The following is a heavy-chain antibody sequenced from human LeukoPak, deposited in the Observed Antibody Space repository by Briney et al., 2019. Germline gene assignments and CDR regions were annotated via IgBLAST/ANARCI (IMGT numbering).Heavy chain of an antibody. CDR3: ARDLTPPWSIPGY. CDR1: GFTFSSYA. CDR2: ISYNGSNK. Sequence: GRSLRLSCAASGFTFSSYAMHWVRQAPGKGLEWVAVISYNGSNKYYADSVKGRFTISRDNSKNTLYLQMNSLRAEDTAVYYCARDLTPPWSIPGYWGQGTLVTVSS. D-gene: IGHD2-21*01. J-gene: IGHJ4*02. V-gene: IGHV3-30-3*01.